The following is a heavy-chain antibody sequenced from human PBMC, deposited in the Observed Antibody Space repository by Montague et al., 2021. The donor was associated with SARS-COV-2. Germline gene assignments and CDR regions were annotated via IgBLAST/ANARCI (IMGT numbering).Heavy chain of an antibody. CDR1: GFSLSTSGMC. V-gene: IGHV2-70*01. CDR3: ARSYYDILTGYHMAFDY. D-gene: IGHD3-9*01. Sequence: PPLVKPTQTLTLTCTFSGFSLSTSGMCVSWIRQPPGKALEWLALXDWDDDKYYSTSLKTRLTISKDTSKNQVVLTMTNMDPVDTATYYCARSYYDILTGYHMAFDYWGQGTLVTVSS. J-gene: IGHJ4*02. CDR2: XDWDDDK.